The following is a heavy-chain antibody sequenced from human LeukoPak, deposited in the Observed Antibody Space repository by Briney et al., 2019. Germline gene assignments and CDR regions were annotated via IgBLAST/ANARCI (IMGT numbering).Heavy chain of an antibody. CDR3: ATKQWLAPPPDS. D-gene: IGHD6-19*01. J-gene: IGHJ4*02. Sequence: PGGSLRLSCAASGFTFSKYWMLWVRQAPGKGLESVSRTNTDGTVTTYADSVKGRFTVSRDNADNTMFLQMNSVRDGDTAVYYCATKQWLAPPPDSWGQGTPVTVSS. CDR2: TNTDGTVT. V-gene: IGHV3-74*01. CDR1: GFTFSKYW.